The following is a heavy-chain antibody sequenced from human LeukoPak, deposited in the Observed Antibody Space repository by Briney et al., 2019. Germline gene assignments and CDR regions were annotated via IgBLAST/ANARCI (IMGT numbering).Heavy chain of an antibody. J-gene: IGHJ4*02. Sequence: PSETLSVTCTVSGGSISSSSYYWGWIRQPPGKGLEWIGSIYYSGSTYYNPSLKSRVTISVDTSKNQFSLKLSSVTAADTAVYYSARAPSGSYCIDYWGQGTLVTVSS. CDR3: ARAPSGSYCIDY. V-gene: IGHV4-39*07. CDR1: GGSISSSSYY. CDR2: IYYSGST. D-gene: IGHD3-10*01.